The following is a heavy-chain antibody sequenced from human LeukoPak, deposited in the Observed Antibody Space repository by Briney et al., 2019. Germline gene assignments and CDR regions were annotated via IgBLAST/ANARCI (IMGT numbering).Heavy chain of an antibody. CDR1: GFTLSRSV. Sequence: PGRSLRLSCAASGFTLSRSVMHWVRQAPGKGLEWVAVISYDGSNKYYADSVKGRFTVSRDDSKNTLYLQMNSLRDEDTAVYYCAKDGGVTTQLWLIDYYFDSWGQGTLVTVSS. J-gene: IGHJ4*02. V-gene: IGHV3-30*18. CDR3: AKDGGVTTQLWLIDYYFDS. D-gene: IGHD2-8*02. CDR2: ISYDGSNK.